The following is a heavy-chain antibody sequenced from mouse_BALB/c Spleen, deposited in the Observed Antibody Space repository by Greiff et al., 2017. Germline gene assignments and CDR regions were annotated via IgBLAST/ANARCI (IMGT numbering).Heavy chain of an antibody. CDR1: GFTFTDYY. CDR2: IRNKANGYTT. D-gene: IGHD2-4*01. CDR3: ARDIRDYDEAWFAY. V-gene: IGHV7-3*02. J-gene: IGHJ3*01. Sequence: EVKLVESGGGLVQPGGSLRLSCATSGFTFTDYYMSWVRQPPGKALEWLGFIRNKANGYTTEYSASVKGRFTISRDNSQSILYLQMNTLRAEDSATYYCARDIRDYDEAWFAYWGQGTLVTVSA.